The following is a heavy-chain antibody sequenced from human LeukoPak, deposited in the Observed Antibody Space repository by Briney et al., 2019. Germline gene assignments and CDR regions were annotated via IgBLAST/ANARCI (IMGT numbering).Heavy chain of an antibody. Sequence: PGGSLRLSCAASGFTFSSYSMNWVRQAPGKGLEWVSSISSSSSYIYYADSVKGRFTISRDNAKNSLYLQMSSLRAEDTAVYYCARVPDYYYGMDVWGQGTTVTVSS. J-gene: IGHJ6*02. V-gene: IGHV3-21*01. D-gene: IGHD2-2*01. CDR3: ARVPDYYYGMDV. CDR2: ISSSSSYI. CDR1: GFTFSSYS.